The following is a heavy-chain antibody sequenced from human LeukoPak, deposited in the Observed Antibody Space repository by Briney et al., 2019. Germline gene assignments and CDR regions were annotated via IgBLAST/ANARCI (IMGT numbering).Heavy chain of an antibody. CDR2: IYSGGST. V-gene: IGHV3-53*01. D-gene: IGHD3-10*01. J-gene: IGHJ4*02. CDR1: GFIVSSNY. CDR3: AREDGFGDFDY. Sequence: GGSLRLSCAASGFIVSSNYMSWVRQAPGKGLEWFSVIYSGGSTYYADSVKGRFTISRDNSKNTLYLQMNSLRAEDTAVYYCAREDGFGDFDYWGQGTLVTVSS.